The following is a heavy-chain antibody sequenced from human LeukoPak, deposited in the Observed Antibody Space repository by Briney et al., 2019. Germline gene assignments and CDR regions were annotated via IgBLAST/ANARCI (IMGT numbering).Heavy chain of an antibody. CDR1: GHTFSSYA. D-gene: IGHD3-9*01. CDR2: IIPIFGTA. CDR3: ASSRHKNLLVTDI. Sequence: SVKLSYKASGHTFSSYAISWVRQAPGQGLEWMGGIIPIFGTANYAQKFQGRVTITADESTSTAYMELSSLRSEDTAVYYCASSRHKNLLVTDIWGQGTMVTVSS. J-gene: IGHJ3*02. V-gene: IGHV1-69*01.